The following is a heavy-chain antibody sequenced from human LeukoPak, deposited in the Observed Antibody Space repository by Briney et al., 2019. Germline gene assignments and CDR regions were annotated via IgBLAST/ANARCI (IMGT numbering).Heavy chain of an antibody. CDR1: GGSISTYH. Sequence: SETLSLTCSVSGGSISTYHWSWIRQPPGKGLEWIGYIYYSGDTNYNPSLKSRVIISADTSKNQLSLMLHSVTTADTAVYYCARELGSGFDIWGQGTVVTVSS. J-gene: IGHJ3*02. V-gene: IGHV4-59*01. CDR2: IYYSGDT. D-gene: IGHD6-19*01. CDR3: ARELGSGFDI.